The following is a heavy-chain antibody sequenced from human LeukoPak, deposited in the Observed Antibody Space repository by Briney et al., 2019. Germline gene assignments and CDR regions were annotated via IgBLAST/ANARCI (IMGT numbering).Heavy chain of an antibody. CDR3: ARDFWSGYYTSGTPYYYYGMDV. CDR2: INHSGST. CDR1: GGSFSGYY. J-gene: IGHJ6*02. Sequence: SETLSLTCAVYGGSFSGYYWSWIRQPPGKGLEWIGEINHSGSTNYNPSLKSRVTISVDTSKNQFSLKLSSVTAADTAVYYCARDFWSGYYTSGTPYYYYGMDVWGQGTTVTVSS. V-gene: IGHV4-34*01. D-gene: IGHD3-3*01.